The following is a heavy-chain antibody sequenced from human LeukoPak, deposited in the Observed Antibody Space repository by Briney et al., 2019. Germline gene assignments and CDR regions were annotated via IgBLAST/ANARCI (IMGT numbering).Heavy chain of an antibody. V-gene: IGHV4-31*01. D-gene: IGHD3-22*01. CDR3: ARGLNRYNYDSSGYFDY. J-gene: IGHJ4*02. CDR1: GGSISSGGYY. CDR2: ICYSGST. Sequence: SETLSLTCTVSGGSISSGGYYWSWIRQHPGKGLEWIGYICYSGSTYYNPSLKSLVTISVDTSKNQFSLKLSSVTAADTAVYYCARGLNRYNYDSSGYFDYWGQGTLVTVSS.